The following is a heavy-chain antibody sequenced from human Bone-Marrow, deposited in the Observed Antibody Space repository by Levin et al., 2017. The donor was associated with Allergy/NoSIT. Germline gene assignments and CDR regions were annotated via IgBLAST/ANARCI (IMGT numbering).Heavy chain of an antibody. D-gene: IGHD1-26*01. CDR2: IYHPGST. V-gene: IGHV4-30-2*01. CDR3: ANLWRSAFDI. Sequence: SQTLSLTCTVSGGSITNTAYSLTWIRQPPGKGLEWIGYIYHPGSTYYNPSLESRVTIPAHRSKNQFSLSLTSVTAADTALFFCANLWRSAFDIWGQEAMVTVSS. J-gene: IGHJ3*02. CDR1: GGSITNTAYS.